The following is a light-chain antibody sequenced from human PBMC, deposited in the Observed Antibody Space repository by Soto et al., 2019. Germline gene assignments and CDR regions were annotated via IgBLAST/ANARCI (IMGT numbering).Light chain of an antibody. CDR3: QQYGSSPWT. Sequence: EIVLTQSPATLSLSPGERATLSCGASQNVNSNYLAWYQQRPGLAPRLLIYDTSNRATGIPDRFSGSGSGTDFTLTISRLDPEDFAVYYCQQYGSSPWTFGQGTKVEIK. CDR1: QNVNSNY. V-gene: IGKV3D-20*01. J-gene: IGKJ1*01. CDR2: DTS.